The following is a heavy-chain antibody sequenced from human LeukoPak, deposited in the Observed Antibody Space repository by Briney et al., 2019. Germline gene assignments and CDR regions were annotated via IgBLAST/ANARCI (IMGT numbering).Heavy chain of an antibody. CDR3: ARGWMVRGVKRPGAFDI. J-gene: IGHJ3*02. V-gene: IGHV4-34*01. CDR2: INHSGST. Sequence: SETLSLTCAVYGGSFSGYYWSWIRQPPGKGLEWIGEINHSGSTNYNPSLKSRVTISVDTSKNQFSLKLSSVTAADTAVYYCARGWMVRGVKRPGAFDIWGQGTMVTVSS. D-gene: IGHD3-10*01. CDR1: GGSFSGYY.